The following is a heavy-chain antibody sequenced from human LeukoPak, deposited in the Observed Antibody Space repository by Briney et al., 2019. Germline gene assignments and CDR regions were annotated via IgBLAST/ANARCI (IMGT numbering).Heavy chain of an antibody. CDR3: ARIWWEPGGWFDP. CDR1: GYTFTYYG. Sequence: ASVKVSCRASGYTFTYYGISWVRQAPGQGLEWMGWISGNDGHTSYAQKVQDRVTMTIDTSTSTAYMELSSLRSGDTAVYYCARIWWEPGGWFDPWGQGTLVTVSS. D-gene: IGHD1-26*01. CDR2: ISGNDGHT. J-gene: IGHJ5*02. V-gene: IGHV1-18*01.